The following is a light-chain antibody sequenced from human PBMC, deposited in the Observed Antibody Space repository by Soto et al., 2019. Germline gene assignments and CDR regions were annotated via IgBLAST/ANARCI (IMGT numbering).Light chain of an antibody. CDR1: SSDIGSYDL. CDR2: KVT. V-gene: IGLV2-23*02. CDR3: CSFADFTYV. Sequence: QSALTQPASVSGSPGQSITISCTGTSSDIGSYDLVSWYQQHPGTAPKLIIYKVTKRPSGVSTRFSGSKSGNTASLTISGLQAVDEADYYCCSFADFTYVFGTGTKVTVL. J-gene: IGLJ1*01.